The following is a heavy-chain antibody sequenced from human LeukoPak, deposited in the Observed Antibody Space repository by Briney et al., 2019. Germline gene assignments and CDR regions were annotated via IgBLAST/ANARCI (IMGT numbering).Heavy chain of an antibody. CDR1: GGSISSYY. D-gene: IGHD5-18*01. V-gene: IGHV4-59*01. CDR3: ASMDTAMVNVDY. CDR2: ICYSGST. J-gene: IGHJ4*02. Sequence: SETLSLTCTVSGGSISSYYWSWIRQPPGKGLEWIGYICYSGSTNYNPSLKSRVTISVDTSKNQFSLKLSSVTAADTAVYYCASMDTAMVNVDYWGQGTLVTVSS.